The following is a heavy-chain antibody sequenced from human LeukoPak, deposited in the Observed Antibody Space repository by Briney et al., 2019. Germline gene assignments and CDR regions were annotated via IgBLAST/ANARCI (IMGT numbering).Heavy chain of an antibody. J-gene: IGHJ4*02. CDR3: AKIPYYDSSGYFDY. Sequence: GGSLRLSCAVSGFTFSNYGMHWVRQAPGKGLEWLAFIRYDGSDKYYADSVKGRFTISRDDSKNTLYLQMNSLRPEDTAVYFCAKIPYYDSSGYFDYWGQGTLVTVSS. CDR2: IRYDGSDK. D-gene: IGHD3-22*01. V-gene: IGHV3-30*02. CDR1: GFTFSNYG.